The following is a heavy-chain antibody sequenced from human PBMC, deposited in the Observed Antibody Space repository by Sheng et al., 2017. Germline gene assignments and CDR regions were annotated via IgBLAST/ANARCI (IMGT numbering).Heavy chain of an antibody. J-gene: IGHJ4*02. CDR3: ARVARETGGDPHDY. CDR2: IKQDGSEK. V-gene: IGHV3-7*01. CDR1: GFTFSSYW. D-gene: IGHD2-21*02. Sequence: EVQLVESGGGLVQPGGPVRLSCAASGFTFSSYWMSWVRQAPGKGLEWVANIKQDGSEKYYVDSVKGRFTISRDNAKNSLYLQMNSLRAEDTAVYYCARVARETGGDPHDYWGQGTLVTVSS.